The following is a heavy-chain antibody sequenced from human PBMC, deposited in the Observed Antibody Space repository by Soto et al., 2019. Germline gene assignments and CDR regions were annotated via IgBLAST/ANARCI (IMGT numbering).Heavy chain of an antibody. D-gene: IGHD1-26*01. J-gene: IGHJ4*02. CDR3: ARLLRGPFDY. CDR1: GGSISSSNW. V-gene: IGHV4-4*02. CDR2: IYHSGST. Sequence: SETLSLTCAVSGGSISSSNWWSWVRQPPGKGLEWIGEIYHSGSTYYNPSLKSRVTISVDTSKNQFSLKLSSVTAADTAVYYCARLLRGPFDYWGQGTLVTVSS.